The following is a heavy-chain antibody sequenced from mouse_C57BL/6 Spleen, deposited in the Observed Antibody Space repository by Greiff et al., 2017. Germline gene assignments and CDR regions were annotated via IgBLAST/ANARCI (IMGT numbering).Heavy chain of an antibody. CDR1: GFTFSSYA. Sequence: EVQRVESGGGLVKPGGSLKLSCAASGFTFSSYAMSWVRQTPEKRLEWVATISDGGSYTYYPDNVKGRFTISRDNAKNNLYLQMSHLKSEDTAMYYCARDIAYSPFGYWGQGTLVTVSA. D-gene: IGHD2-10*01. J-gene: IGHJ3*01. CDR3: ARDIAYSPFGY. CDR2: ISDGGSYT. V-gene: IGHV5-4*01.